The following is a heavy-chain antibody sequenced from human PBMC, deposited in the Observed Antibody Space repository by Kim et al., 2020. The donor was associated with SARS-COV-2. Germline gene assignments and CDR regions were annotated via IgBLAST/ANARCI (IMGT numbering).Heavy chain of an antibody. D-gene: IGHD6-13*01. Sequence: GGSLRLSCAASGFTFSSYSMNWVRQAPGKGLEWVSSISSSSSYIYYADSVKGRFTISRDNAKNSLYLQMNSLRAEDTAVYYCAIDMSSSWYWGEFDYWGQGTLVTVSS. J-gene: IGHJ4*02. CDR2: ISSSSSYI. CDR3: AIDMSSSWYWGEFDY. CDR1: GFTFSSYS. V-gene: IGHV3-21*01.